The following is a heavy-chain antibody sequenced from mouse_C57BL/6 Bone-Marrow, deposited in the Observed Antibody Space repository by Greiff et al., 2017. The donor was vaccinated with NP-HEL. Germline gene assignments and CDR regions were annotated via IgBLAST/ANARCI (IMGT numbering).Heavy chain of an antibody. J-gene: IGHJ3*01. V-gene: IGHV1-81*01. D-gene: IGHD1-1*01. CDR2: IYPRRGNT. CDR3: ATPLLLRSTWFAY. CDR1: GYTFTSYG. Sequence: VQGVESGAELARPGASVKLSCKASGYTFTSYGISWVKQRTGQALEWIGEIYPRRGNTYYNEKFKGKATLTADKSSSTAYMELRSLTSEDSAVYFCATPLLLRSTWFAYWGQGTVVTVSA.